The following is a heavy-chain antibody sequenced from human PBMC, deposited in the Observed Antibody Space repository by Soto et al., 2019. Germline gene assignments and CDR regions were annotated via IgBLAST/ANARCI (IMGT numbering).Heavy chain of an antibody. J-gene: IGHJ4*02. D-gene: IGHD6-19*01. V-gene: IGHV3-33*01. CDR3: ARDYSSGWYCLDY. Sequence: QVQLVESGGGVVQPGRSLRLSCAASGFTFSSYGMHWVRQAPGKGLEWVAVIWYDGGNKYYADSVKGRFTISRDNSKNTLYLQMNSLRAEDTAVYYCARDYSSGWYCLDYWGQGTLVTVSS. CDR1: GFTFSSYG. CDR2: IWYDGGNK.